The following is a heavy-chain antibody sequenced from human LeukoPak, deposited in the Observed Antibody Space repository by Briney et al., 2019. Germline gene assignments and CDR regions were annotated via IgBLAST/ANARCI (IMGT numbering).Heavy chain of an antibody. Sequence: ASVTVSFKASGYTFTIYGISWVRQAPGQGLEWMGWISAYNGNTNYAQKLQGRVTMTTDTSTSTAYMELRSLRSDDTAVYYCARVSIFGDLDYYYMDVWGKGTTVTVSS. D-gene: IGHD3-3*01. CDR2: ISAYNGNT. CDR3: ARVSIFGDLDYYYMDV. CDR1: GYTFTIYG. V-gene: IGHV1-18*01. J-gene: IGHJ6*03.